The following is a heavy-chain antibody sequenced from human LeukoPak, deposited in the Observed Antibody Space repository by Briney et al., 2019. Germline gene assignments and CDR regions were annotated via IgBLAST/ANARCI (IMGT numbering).Heavy chain of an antibody. Sequence: GGSLRLSCAASGFTFSSYGMSWVRQAPGKGLEWDSAISGSGGSTYYADSVKGRFTISRDNSKNTLYLQMNSLRAEDTAVYYCAKDSTGKGLYYMDVWGKGTTVTISS. CDR1: GFTFSSYG. CDR3: AKDSTGKGLYYMDV. CDR2: ISGSGGST. V-gene: IGHV3-23*01. D-gene: IGHD2-8*02. J-gene: IGHJ6*03.